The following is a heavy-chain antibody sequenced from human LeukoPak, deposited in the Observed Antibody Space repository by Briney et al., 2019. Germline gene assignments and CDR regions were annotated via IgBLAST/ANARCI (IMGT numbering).Heavy chain of an antibody. D-gene: IGHD2-2*01. J-gene: IGHJ4*02. CDR2: IYYSGST. CDR3: AASPHIVVVPAAYYFDY. V-gene: IGHV4-59*06. Sequence: PSETLSLTCAVSGGSISSYYWSWIRQHPGKGLEWIGYIYYSGSTYYNPSLKSRVTISVDTSKNQFSLKLSSVTAADTAVYYCAASPHIVVVPAAYYFDYWGQGTLVTVSS. CDR1: GGSISSYY.